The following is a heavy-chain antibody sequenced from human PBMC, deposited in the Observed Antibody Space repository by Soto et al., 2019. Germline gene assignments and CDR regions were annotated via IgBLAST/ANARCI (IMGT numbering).Heavy chain of an antibody. V-gene: IGHV3-49*03. CDR1: GFTFGDYA. CDR2: IRSKAYGGTT. Sequence: PGGSLRLSCTTSGFTFGDYAMSWFRQAPGKGLEWVGFIRSKAYGGTTEYAASVKGRFTISRDDSKSIAYLQMNSLKTEDTAVYYCTRGGCSSTSCYRTWFDPWGQGILVTVSS. D-gene: IGHD2-2*01. CDR3: TRGGCSSTSCYRTWFDP. J-gene: IGHJ5*02.